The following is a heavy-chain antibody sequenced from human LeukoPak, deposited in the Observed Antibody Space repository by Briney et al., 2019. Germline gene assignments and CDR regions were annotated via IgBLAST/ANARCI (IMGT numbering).Heavy chain of an antibody. CDR1: GFTFSDYY. Sequence: GGSLRLSCAASGFTFSDYYMSWIRQAPGKGLEWVSYVSSGSSTIYYADSVKGRFTVSRDNGKRSLYLHMNSLRAEDTAVYYCAREHGTTGTAVDYWGQGTLVTVSS. CDR3: AREHGTTGTAVDY. D-gene: IGHD1-1*01. J-gene: IGHJ4*02. V-gene: IGHV3-11*04. CDR2: VSSGSSTI.